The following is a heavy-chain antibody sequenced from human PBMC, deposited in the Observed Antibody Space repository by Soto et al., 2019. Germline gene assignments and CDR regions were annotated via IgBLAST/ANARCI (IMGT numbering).Heavy chain of an antibody. CDR1: GGTFSSYT. D-gene: IGHD3-22*01. V-gene: IGHV1-69*02. CDR2: IIPILGIA. Sequence: SVKVSCKASGGTFSSYTISWVRQAPGQGLEWMGRIIPILGIANYAQKFQGRVTITADKSTSTAYMELSSLRSEDTAVYYCARGPHYYDSSGEISFDYWGQGTLVTVSS. J-gene: IGHJ4*02. CDR3: ARGPHYYDSSGEISFDY.